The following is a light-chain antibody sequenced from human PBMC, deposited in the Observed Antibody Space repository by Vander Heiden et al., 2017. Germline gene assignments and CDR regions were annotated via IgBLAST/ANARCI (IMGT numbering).Light chain of an antibody. J-gene: IGLJ2*01. CDR3: QAWDSSTVV. Sequence: SCELTQPPSVSVSPGQTASITCSGDKLGDKYACWYQQKPGQSPVLVIYQDSKRPSGIPERFSGSNSGNTATLTISGTQAIDEADYYCQAWDSSTVVFGGGTKLTGL. V-gene: IGLV3-1*01. CDR1: KLGDKY. CDR2: QDS.